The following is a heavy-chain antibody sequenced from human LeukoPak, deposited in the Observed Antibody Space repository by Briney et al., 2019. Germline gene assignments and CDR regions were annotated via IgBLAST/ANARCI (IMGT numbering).Heavy chain of an antibody. CDR2: ISGSGGST. J-gene: IGHJ4*02. CDR3: AKGEWLGLWFGELSSYFDY. CDR1: GFTFSSYA. D-gene: IGHD3-10*01. Sequence: GGSLRLSCAASGFTFSSYAMSWVRQAPGKGLGWVSAISGSGGSTYYADSVKGRFTISRDNSKNTLYLQMNSLRAEDTAVYYCAKGEWLGLWFGELSSYFDYWGQGTLVTVSS. V-gene: IGHV3-23*01.